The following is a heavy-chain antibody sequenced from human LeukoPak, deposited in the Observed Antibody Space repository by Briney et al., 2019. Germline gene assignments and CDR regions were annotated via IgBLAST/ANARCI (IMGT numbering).Heavy chain of an antibody. V-gene: IGHV1-3*01. Sequence: ASVKVSCKASGYTFTSYAMHWVRQAPGQRLEWMGWINAGNGNTKYSQEFQGRVTITRDTSTSTAYMELRSLRSDDTAVYYCARAPLNYYDSSGYFVNWGQGTLVTVSS. CDR1: GYTFTSYA. CDR2: INAGNGNT. CDR3: ARAPLNYYDSSGYFVN. J-gene: IGHJ4*02. D-gene: IGHD3-22*01.